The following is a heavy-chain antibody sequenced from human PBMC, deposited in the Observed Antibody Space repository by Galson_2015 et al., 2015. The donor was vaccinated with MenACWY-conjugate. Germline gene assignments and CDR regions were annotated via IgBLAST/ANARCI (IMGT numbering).Heavy chain of an antibody. Sequence: SLRLSCAASGFTFSSYWMSWVRQAPGKGLEWVANIKQGGSEKYYADSVKGRFTISRDNAKISLYLQMNILRAEDTAVYYCARESEAVAEEISNLDGIDVWGQGTTVTVSS. CDR1: GFTFSSYW. D-gene: IGHD6-13*01. CDR3: ARESEAVAEEISNLDGIDV. CDR2: IKQGGSEK. J-gene: IGHJ6*02. V-gene: IGHV3-7*03.